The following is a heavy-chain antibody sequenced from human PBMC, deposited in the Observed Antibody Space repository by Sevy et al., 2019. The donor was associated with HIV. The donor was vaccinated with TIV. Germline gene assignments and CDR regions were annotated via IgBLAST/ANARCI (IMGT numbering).Heavy chain of an antibody. V-gene: IGHV4-59*13. CDR2: IYYRGRT. CDR3: ARIHNNGFVNS. CDR1: GGSSTGYF. Sequence: SETLSLTCTVSGGSSTGYFWSWMRQPPGKGLEWIGNIYYRGRTNYNPSLTSRVTISVDTSENHFSLRLTSVTAADTAVYYCARIHNNGFVNSWGQGTLVTVSS. J-gene: IGHJ4*02. D-gene: IGHD2-8*01.